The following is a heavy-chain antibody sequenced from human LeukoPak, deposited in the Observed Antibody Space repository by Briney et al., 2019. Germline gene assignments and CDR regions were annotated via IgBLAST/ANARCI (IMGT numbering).Heavy chain of an antibody. Sequence: GRSLRLSCAASGFTFDDYAMHWVRQAPGKGLEWVSGISWNSGSIGYADSVKGRFTISRDNAKNSLYLQMNSLRAEDTALYYCAKDRTYYYDSSGYSASLFDYWGQGTLVTVSS. J-gene: IGHJ4*02. CDR2: ISWNSGSI. CDR1: GFTFDDYA. V-gene: IGHV3-9*01. CDR3: AKDRTYYYDSSGYSASLFDY. D-gene: IGHD3-22*01.